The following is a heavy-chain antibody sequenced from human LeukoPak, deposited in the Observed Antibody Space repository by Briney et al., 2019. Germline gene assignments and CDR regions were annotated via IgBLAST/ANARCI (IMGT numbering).Heavy chain of an antibody. J-gene: IGHJ6*02. Sequence: ASVKVSCKVSGYTLTELSMHWVRQAPGKGLEWMGGFDPEDGETIYAQKFQGRVTMTEDTSTDTAYMELSSLRSGDTAVYYCATGLRPYSSGWLYYGMDVWGQGTTVTVSS. V-gene: IGHV1-24*01. D-gene: IGHD6-19*01. CDR3: ATGLRPYSSGWLYYGMDV. CDR1: GYTLTELS. CDR2: FDPEDGET.